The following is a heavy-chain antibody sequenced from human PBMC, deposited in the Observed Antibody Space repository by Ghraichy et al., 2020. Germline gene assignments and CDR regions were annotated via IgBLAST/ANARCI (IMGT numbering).Heavy chain of an antibody. CDR3: ATKWGGCMIMGCGEYFQH. V-gene: IGHV3-23*01. D-gene: IGHD2-8*01. CDR2: ISGSGGST. J-gene: IGHJ1*01. CDR1: GFTFSSYA. Sequence: GGSLRLSCAASGFTFSSYAMNWVRQAPGKGLEWVSGISGSGGSTYYADSVKGRFTISRDNSKNTLYLQMNSLRVEDTAVYYCATKWGGCMIMGCGEYFQHWGQGTLVTVSS.